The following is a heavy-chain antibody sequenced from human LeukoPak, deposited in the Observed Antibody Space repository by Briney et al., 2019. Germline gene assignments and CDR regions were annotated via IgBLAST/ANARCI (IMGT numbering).Heavy chain of an antibody. CDR3: AKRYSSGWYYFDY. V-gene: IGHV3-30*18. CDR2: ISYDESNK. CDR1: GFTFSSYG. Sequence: GGSLRLSCAASGFTFSSYGMNWVRQAPGKGLEWVAVISYDESNKYYADSVKGRFTISRDNSKNTLYLQMNSLRAEDTAVYYCAKRYSSGWYYFDYWGQGTLVTVSS. D-gene: IGHD6-19*01. J-gene: IGHJ4*02.